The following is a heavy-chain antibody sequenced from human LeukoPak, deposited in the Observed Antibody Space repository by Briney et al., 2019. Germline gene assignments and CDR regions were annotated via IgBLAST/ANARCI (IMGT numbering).Heavy chain of an antibody. CDR3: VRDKDGYNF. J-gene: IGHJ4*02. CDR2: IDTDGKTT. CDR1: GFTFNTYV. Sequence: GGSLRLSCAACGFTFNTYVMHWFRQAPGKGLVWVARIDTDGKTTTYADSVKGRFTISRDNAKNMLYVQMNSLRAEDTAVYYCVRDKDGYNFWGQGTLVSVSS. D-gene: IGHD5-24*01. V-gene: IGHV3-74*01.